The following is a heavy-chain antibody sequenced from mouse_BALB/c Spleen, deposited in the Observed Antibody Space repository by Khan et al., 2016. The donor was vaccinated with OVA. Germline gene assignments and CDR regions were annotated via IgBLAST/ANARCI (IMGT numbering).Heavy chain of an antibody. CDR1: GISITTGNYR. J-gene: IGHJ1*01. V-gene: IGHV3-5*02. CDR2: LFYSGTI. Sequence: EVQLQESGPGLVKPSQTVSLTCTVTGISITTGNYRWSWIRQFPGNKLEWIGYLFYSGTITYNPSLTSRTTITRDTSKSQFFLEMNSLTAEDTATSYWARDYGSLYLYFDVWGAGTTVTVSS. CDR3: ARDYGSLYLYFDV. D-gene: IGHD1-1*01.